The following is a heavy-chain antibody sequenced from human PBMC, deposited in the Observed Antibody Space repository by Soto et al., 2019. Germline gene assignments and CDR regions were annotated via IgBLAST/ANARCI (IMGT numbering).Heavy chain of an antibody. V-gene: IGHV4-59*01. CDR1: GASISSSY. J-gene: IGHJ6*02. CDR2: VYYSGST. Sequence: SETLSLTCTVSGASISSSYWSWIRQSPVKGLEWIGYVYYSGSTNYNPSLKSRVTMSVDTSKNQFSLKLTSVTVADTAVYYCAIRRPPVLGVWGQGTTVTVSS. CDR3: AIRRPPVLGV.